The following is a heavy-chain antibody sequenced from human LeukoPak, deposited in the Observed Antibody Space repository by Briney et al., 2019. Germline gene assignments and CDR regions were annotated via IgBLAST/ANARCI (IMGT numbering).Heavy chain of an antibody. J-gene: IGHJ4*02. Sequence: GGSLRLSCAASGFTFSSYGMSWVRQAPGKGLEWVSGISGNSGTTYYADSVKGRFTISRDNSKNTLYLQMNTLRAEDTAVYYCTTGLRYFDWPYLDYWGQGTLVTVSS. CDR2: ISGNSGTT. V-gene: IGHV3-23*01. CDR1: GFTFSSYG. D-gene: IGHD3-9*01. CDR3: TTGLRYFDWPYLDY.